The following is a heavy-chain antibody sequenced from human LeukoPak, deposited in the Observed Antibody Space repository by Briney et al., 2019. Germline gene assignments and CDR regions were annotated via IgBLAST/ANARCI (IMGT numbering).Heavy chain of an antibody. CDR1: GVTVNSNY. CDR2: MYSGGST. V-gene: IGHV3-53*01. D-gene: IGHD3-22*01. CDR3: ASGYDSSGLFDY. J-gene: IGHJ4*02. Sequence: PGGSLRLSCAASGVTVNSNYMSWVRQAPGKGLEWVSVMYSGGSTFYAESVKGRFIISRDNSKNTLYLQMNSLRDEDTAVYYCASGYDSSGLFDYWGQGTLVTVSS.